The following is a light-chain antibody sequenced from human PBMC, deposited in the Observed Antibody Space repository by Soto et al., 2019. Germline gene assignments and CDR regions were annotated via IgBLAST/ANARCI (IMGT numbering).Light chain of an antibody. V-gene: IGLV1-36*01. CDR3: AAWDDSLNGPV. Sequence: QSVLTQPPSVSAAPRQRVTISCSGSSSNIGNNAVNWYQQFPGKAPKLLIYYDDRVPSGVSDRFSGSKSGTSASLAISGVQSEDEADYYCAAWDDSLNGPVFGGGTKLTVL. J-gene: IGLJ3*02. CDR2: YDD. CDR1: SSNIGNNA.